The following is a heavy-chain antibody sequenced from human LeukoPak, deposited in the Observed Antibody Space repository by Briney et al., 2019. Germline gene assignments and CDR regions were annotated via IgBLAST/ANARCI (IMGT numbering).Heavy chain of an antibody. D-gene: IGHD4-17*01. V-gene: IGHV1-46*01. CDR3: ARDTHDYGVY. J-gene: IGHJ4*02. CDR2: INPSGGST. Sequence: ASVKVSCKASGYTFTSYYMHWVRQAPGQGLEWMGIINPSGGSTSYAQKFQGRVTMTRDMSTGTVYMELSSLRSEDTAVYYCARDTHDYGVYWGQGTLVTVSS. CDR1: GYTFTSYY.